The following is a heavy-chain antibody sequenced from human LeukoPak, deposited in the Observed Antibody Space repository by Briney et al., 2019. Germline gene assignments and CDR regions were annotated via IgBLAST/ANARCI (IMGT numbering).Heavy chain of an antibody. J-gene: IGHJ4*02. Sequence: SETLSLTCTVSGASISSYYWSWIRQPPGKGREWIGYIYYSGSTNYNPSLKSRVTISVDTSKNQFSLKLSSVTAADTAVYYCARGPPPYSSSWYALDYWGQGTLVTVSS. D-gene: IGHD6-13*01. CDR3: ARGPPPYSSSWYALDY. V-gene: IGHV4-59*01. CDR1: GASISSYY. CDR2: IYYSGST.